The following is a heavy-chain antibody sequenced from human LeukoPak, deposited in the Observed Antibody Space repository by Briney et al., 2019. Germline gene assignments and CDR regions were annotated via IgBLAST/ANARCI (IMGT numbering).Heavy chain of an antibody. J-gene: IGHJ3*02. V-gene: IGHV1-18*01. CDR1: GYTFTNYG. CDR2: ISTYNGNT. CDR3: ARASRLAGYVFYAFDI. Sequence: ASVKVSCKASGYTFTNYGISWVRQAPGQGLEWMGWISTYNGNTNYAQKLQGRVTMTTDTSTSTAYMELRSLRSDDTAVYYCARASRLAGYVFYAFDIWGQGTMVTVSS. D-gene: IGHD5-12*01.